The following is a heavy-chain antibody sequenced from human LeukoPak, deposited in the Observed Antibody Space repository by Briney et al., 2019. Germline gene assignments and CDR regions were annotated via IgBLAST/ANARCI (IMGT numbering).Heavy chain of an antibody. Sequence: GGSLRLSCAASGFTFSSYSMNWVRQAPGKGLEWVSSISSSSSYIYYADSVKGRFTISRDNAKNSLYLQMNGLRAEDTAVYYCARRNCSSTRCYVDYWGQGTLVTVSS. CDR1: GFTFSSYS. CDR3: ARRNCSSTRCYVDY. D-gene: IGHD2-2*01. V-gene: IGHV3-21*01. CDR2: ISSSSSYI. J-gene: IGHJ4*02.